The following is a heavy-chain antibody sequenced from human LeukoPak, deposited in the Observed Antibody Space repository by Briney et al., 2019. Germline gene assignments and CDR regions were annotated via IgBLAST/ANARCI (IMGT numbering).Heavy chain of an antibody. CDR2: ISTYNGNT. V-gene: IGHV1-18*01. J-gene: IGHJ3*02. Sequence: ASVKLSCKASGYNFASLDINWVRQAPGQGLEWMGWISTYNGNTNYAQKVQGRVTMTTDTSTSTAYMELRSLRSDDTAIYFCAISYNYPTSEYAGNDAFDIWGQGTLVTVS. CDR1: GYNFASLD. D-gene: IGHD3-22*01. CDR3: AISYNYPTSEYAGNDAFDI.